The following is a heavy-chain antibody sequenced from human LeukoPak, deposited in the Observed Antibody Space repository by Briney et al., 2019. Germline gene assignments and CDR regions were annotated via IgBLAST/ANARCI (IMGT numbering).Heavy chain of an antibody. CDR2: ISSTSAYI. Sequence: PGGSLRLSCAASGFTFSSYGMHWVRQAPGKGLEWVSSISSTSAYIYYADSVKGRFTISRDNVDNVVYLQMNSLGAEDTAVYYCARVAVSGPTGWFDSWGQGTLVIVSS. J-gene: IGHJ5*01. CDR1: GFTFSSYG. V-gene: IGHV3-21*01. CDR3: ARVAVSGPTGWFDS. D-gene: IGHD2-8*02.